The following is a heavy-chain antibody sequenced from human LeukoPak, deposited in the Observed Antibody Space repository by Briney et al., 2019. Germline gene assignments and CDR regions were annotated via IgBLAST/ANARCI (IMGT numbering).Heavy chain of an antibody. CDR2: ISRRSTSI. V-gene: IGHV3-48*02. CDR1: GFTFSLHD. Sequence: GGSLRLSCAASGFTFSLHDMSWVRQAPGQGLEWISYISRRSTSIYYGDSVKGRFTISRDNAENTLYLQMSSLRDDDAAVYYCARGGTGTYLEYWGQGTLVTVSS. D-gene: IGHD7-27*01. CDR3: ARGGTGTYLEY. J-gene: IGHJ4*02.